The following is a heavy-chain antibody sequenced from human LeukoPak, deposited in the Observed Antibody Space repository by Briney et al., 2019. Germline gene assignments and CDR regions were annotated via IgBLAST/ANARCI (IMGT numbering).Heavy chain of an antibody. J-gene: IGHJ4*02. D-gene: IGHD1-26*01. V-gene: IGHV3-23*01. CDR3: ARDRYSGSYSDY. CDR1: GFTFSDYA. CDR2: ISHVGGT. Sequence: GGSLRLSCAASGFTFSDYAMSWVRQAPEKGLEWVSTISHVGGTYYADSVRGRFTISRDDSKNMVYLQMDSLRAEDTAVYYCARDRYSGSYSDYWGQGTLVTVSS.